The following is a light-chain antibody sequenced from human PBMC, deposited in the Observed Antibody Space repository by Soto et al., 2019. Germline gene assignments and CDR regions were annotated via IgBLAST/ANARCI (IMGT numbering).Light chain of an antibody. Sequence: DIQMTQSPYTLSASVGDRVTITCRASQGISTWLAWYQQKPGTAPKLLIYDASSLESGVPSRFSGSGSGTEFTLTLSSLQPDDYATYYCQQYSSYSRTFGQGTKGEIK. V-gene: IGKV1-5*01. J-gene: IGKJ1*01. CDR3: QQYSSYSRT. CDR2: DAS. CDR1: QGISTW.